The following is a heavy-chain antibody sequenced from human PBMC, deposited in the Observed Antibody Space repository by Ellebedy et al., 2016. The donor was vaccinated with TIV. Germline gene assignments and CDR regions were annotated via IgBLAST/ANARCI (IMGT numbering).Heavy chain of an antibody. CDR2: ISSSSSYI. D-gene: IGHD6-13*01. V-gene: IGHV3-21*04. J-gene: IGHJ4*02. CDR1: GFTFSSYS. CDR3: AREDPVAGSIDY. Sequence: GGSLRLXCAASGFTFSSYSMNWVRQAPGKGLEWVSSISSSSSYIYYADSVKGRFTISRDNAKNSLYLQMDALRVEDTAVYYCAREDPVAGSIDYWGQGTLVTVSS.